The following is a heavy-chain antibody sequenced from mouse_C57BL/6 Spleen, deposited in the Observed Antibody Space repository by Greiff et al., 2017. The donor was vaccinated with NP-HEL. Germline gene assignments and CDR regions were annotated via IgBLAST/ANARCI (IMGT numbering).Heavy chain of an antibody. V-gene: IGHV1-82*01. CDR2: IYPGDGDT. CDR1: GYAFSSSW. D-gene: IGHD1-1*01. Sequence: VQLQQSGPELVKPGASVKISCKASGYAFSSSWMNWVKQRPGKGLEWIGRIYPGDGDTNYNGKFKGKATLTADKSSSTAYMQLSSLTSEDSAVYFCARHGGSSYWYFDVWGTGTTVTVSS. J-gene: IGHJ1*03. CDR3: ARHGGSSYWYFDV.